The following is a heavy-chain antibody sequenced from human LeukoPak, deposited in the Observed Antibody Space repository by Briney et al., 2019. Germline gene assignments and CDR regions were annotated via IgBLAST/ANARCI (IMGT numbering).Heavy chain of an antibody. CDR1: GFTFTRYT. J-gene: IGHJ6*02. V-gene: IGHV3-21*01. CDR3: ASLLHFYGSSDFYYGVDV. D-gene: IGHD3-22*01. Sequence: GGSLRLSCAASGFTFTRYTMNWVRQAPGKGLEWVSSISRTSHYIYYADSVKGRFTISRDNARNSLYLQMHSLRAEDTAVYYCASLLHFYGSSDFYYGVDVWGQGTTVTVSS. CDR2: ISRTSHYI.